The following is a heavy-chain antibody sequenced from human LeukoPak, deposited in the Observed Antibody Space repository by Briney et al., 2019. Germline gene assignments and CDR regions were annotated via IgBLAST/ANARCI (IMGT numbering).Heavy chain of an antibody. V-gene: IGHV1-8*01. CDR3: ARGVVGTIFGVVISPRYYMDV. Sequence: ASVKVSCKASGYTFTSYDINWVRRATGQGLEWMGWMNPNSGNTGYAQKFQGRVTMTRNTSISTAYMELSSLRSEDTAVYYCARGVVGTIFGVVISPRYYMDVWGKGTTVTVSS. J-gene: IGHJ6*03. D-gene: IGHD3-3*01. CDR1: GYTFTSYD. CDR2: MNPNSGNT.